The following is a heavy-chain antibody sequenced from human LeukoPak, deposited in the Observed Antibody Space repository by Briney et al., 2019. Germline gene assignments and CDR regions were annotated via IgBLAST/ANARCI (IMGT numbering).Heavy chain of an antibody. CDR1: GFTFGDFA. CDR3: TRDQTPYY. CDR2: IRSKVYGGTP. V-gene: IGHV3-49*04. Sequence: GGSLRLSCTASGFTFGDFAMTWGRQAPGEGVEWVGFIRSKVYGGTPEYAASVKGRFTISRDDSQGIAYLQMNSLKTEDTAVYYCTRDQTPYYWGQGTLVTVSS. J-gene: IGHJ4*02.